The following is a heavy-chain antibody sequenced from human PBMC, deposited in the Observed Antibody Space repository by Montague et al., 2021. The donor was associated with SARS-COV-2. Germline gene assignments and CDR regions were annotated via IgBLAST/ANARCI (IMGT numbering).Heavy chain of an antibody. Sequence: SETLSLTCTVSGYSISSGYCWGWIRQPPGKGLEWIGEINHRGTTNDNASLKSRVTMSVDTSKNQFSLNLSSVTAADTAVYYCVRGPAVKNYYDFWDGPKWIEPWGQGNLVTV. J-gene: IGHJ5*02. CDR3: VRGPAVKNYYDFWDGPKWIEP. D-gene: IGHD3-3*01. V-gene: IGHV4-38-2*02. CDR1: GYSISSGYC. CDR2: INHRGTT.